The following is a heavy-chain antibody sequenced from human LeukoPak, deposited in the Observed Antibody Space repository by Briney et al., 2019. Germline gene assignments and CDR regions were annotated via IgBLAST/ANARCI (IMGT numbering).Heavy chain of an antibody. CDR3: ARSGALKLGRWVAATEGWFDP. J-gene: IGHJ5*02. V-gene: IGHV1-8*01. CDR2: MNPNSGNT. D-gene: IGHD2-15*01. CDR1: GYTFTSYD. Sequence: VASVKVSCKAYGYTFTSYDINWVRQSTGQGLEWMEWMNPNSGNTGYEQKFQGRVTMTRNTSISTAYMELSSLRSEDTAVYYFARSGALKLGRWVAATEGWFDPWGLGTLVTVSS.